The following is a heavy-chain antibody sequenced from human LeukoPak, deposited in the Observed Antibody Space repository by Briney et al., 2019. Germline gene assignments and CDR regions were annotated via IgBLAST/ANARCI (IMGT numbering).Heavy chain of an antibody. CDR2: IIPIFGTA. CDR1: GGTFSRFA. J-gene: IGHJ5*02. D-gene: IGHD1-1*01. CDR3: AREALGTTTGTTIWFDP. Sequence: ATVKVSCKASGGTFSRFAISWVRQAPGQGLEWMGGIIPIFGTANYAQKFQGRVTITADESTSTAYMELSSLRSEDTAMYYCAREALGTTTGTTIWFDPWDQGTLVTVSS. V-gene: IGHV1-69*01.